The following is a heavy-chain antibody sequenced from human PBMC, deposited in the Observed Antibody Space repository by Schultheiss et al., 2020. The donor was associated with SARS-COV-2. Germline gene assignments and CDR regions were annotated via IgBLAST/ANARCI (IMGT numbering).Heavy chain of an antibody. CDR1: GGTFSSYA. J-gene: IGHJ4*02. CDR3: AGYSSGWYGTGDY. CDR2: IIPIFGTA. Sequence: SVKVSCKASGGTFSSYAISWVLQAPGQGLEWMGGIIPIFGTANYAQKFQGRVTITADKSTSTAYMELSSLRSEDTAVYYCAGYSSGWYGTGDYWGQGTLVTVSS. D-gene: IGHD6-19*01. V-gene: IGHV1-69*06.